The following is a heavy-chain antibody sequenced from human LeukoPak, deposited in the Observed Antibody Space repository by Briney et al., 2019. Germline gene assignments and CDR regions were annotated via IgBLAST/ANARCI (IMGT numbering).Heavy chain of an antibody. CDR3: ARSRYTYYFDY. CDR2: ISSSGSTI. Sequence: GGSLRLSCAASGFTFSSYEMNWVRQAPGKGLEWVSYISSSGSTIYYADSVKGRFTISRDNAKNSLYLQMNSLRAEDTAVYYCARSRYTYYFDYWGQGTLVTVSS. CDR1: GFTFSSYE. J-gene: IGHJ4*02. D-gene: IGHD1-1*01. V-gene: IGHV3-48*03.